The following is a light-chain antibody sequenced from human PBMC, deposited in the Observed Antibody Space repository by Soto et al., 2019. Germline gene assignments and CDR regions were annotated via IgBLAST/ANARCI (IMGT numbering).Light chain of an antibody. J-gene: IGKJ4*01. CDR1: QSISSY. CDR3: QRRNSWPLT. CDR2: DAS. V-gene: IGKV3-11*01. Sequence: EIVLTQSPATLSLSPGERATLSCRASQSISSYLAWYQQKPGQAPRLLIYDASNRATGIPARFSGSGSGTDFTLTISSLEPGDFAVYYCQRRNSWPLTFGGGTKVEIK.